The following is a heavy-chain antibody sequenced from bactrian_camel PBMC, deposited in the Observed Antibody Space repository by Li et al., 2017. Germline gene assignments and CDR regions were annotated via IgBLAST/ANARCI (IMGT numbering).Heavy chain of an antibody. J-gene: IGHJ4*01. CDR2: IYSGDGSA. D-gene: IGHD4*01. CDR3: AVYDAYAGKCSFREDFYDY. V-gene: IGHV3S40*01. Sequence: DVQLVESGGGSVQIGGSLRLSCAVRSTMTYRSNALAWFRQVSGQEREGVAAIYSGDGSAIYSDSAKGRFTISQDNAEKTVVLRMNSLNPEDTAVYTCAVYDAYAGKCSFREDFYDYWGPGTQVTVS. CDR1: TMTYRSNA.